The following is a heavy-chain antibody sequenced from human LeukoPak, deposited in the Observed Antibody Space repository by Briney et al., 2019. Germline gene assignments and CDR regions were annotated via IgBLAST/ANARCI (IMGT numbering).Heavy chain of an antibody. Sequence: GGSLRLSCAASGFTFSSYSMNWVRQAPGKGLEWVSSISSSSSYIYYADSVKGRFTISRDNATNSLYLQMNCLRAEDTAVYYCARYPNSFRAVAGLDYWGQGTLVTVSS. CDR3: ARYPNSFRAVAGLDY. CDR2: ISSSSSYI. J-gene: IGHJ4*02. D-gene: IGHD6-19*01. V-gene: IGHV3-21*01. CDR1: GFTFSSYS.